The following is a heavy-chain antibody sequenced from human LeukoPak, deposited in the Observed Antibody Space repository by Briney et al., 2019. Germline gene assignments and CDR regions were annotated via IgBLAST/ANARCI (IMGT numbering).Heavy chain of an antibody. CDR2: IKDKLAGGTR. CDR1: GFRFDNAW. D-gene: IGHD4-17*01. Sequence: GGSLKLSCAACGFRFDNAWMSWVRQAPGKGLEWLGRIKDKLAGGTRDYAAPVKGRFFISRDDSKSTLYLQMNSLKLEDSAVYYCTTYSKVTTSGFDYWGPGSLVTVSS. CDR3: TTYSKVTTSGFDY. J-gene: IGHJ4*02. V-gene: IGHV3-15*01.